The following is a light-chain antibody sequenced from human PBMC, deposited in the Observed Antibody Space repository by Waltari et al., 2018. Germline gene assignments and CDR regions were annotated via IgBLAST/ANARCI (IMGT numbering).Light chain of an antibody. CDR2: DDD. CDR1: HIGRKS. V-gene: IGLV3-21*02. J-gene: IGLJ2*01. Sequence: SSVLTQPPSVSVAPGQTATITCGGNHIGRKSVHWYQQKPGQAPVLVVYDDDVRPPGIPERISGSNSANTASLTINRVEVGDEAAYFCQVWDNYADLVIFGGGTKLTVL. CDR3: QVWDNYADLVI.